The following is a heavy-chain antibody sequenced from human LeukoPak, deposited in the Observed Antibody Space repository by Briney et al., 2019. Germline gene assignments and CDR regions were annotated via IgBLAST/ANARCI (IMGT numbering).Heavy chain of an antibody. CDR3: AKASRGYTYGHLTGIDF. J-gene: IGHJ4*02. CDR2: ITWDATST. D-gene: IGHD5-18*01. V-gene: IGHV3-43*01. Sequence: HPGGSLRLSCAASGFTFNDYTMHWVRQAPGKGLEWISFITWDATSTYYADSVKGRFTISRDNSDDSLYLQMKSLRSEDAAFNYCAKASRGYTYGHLTGIDFWGQGTLVTVSS. CDR1: GFTFNDYT.